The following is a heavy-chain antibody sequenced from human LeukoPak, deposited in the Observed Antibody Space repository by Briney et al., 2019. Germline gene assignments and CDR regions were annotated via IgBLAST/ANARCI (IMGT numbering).Heavy chain of an antibody. V-gene: IGHV4-34*01. CDR3: ARVFSLSYMDV. Sequence: PSETLSLTCAVYGGSFSGYYWSWIRQPPGKGLEWIGEINHSGSTNYNPSLKSRVTISVDTSKNQFSLKLSSVTAADTAVYYCARVFSLSYMDVWGKGTTVTVSS. D-gene: IGHD3-3*02. CDR2: INHSGST. J-gene: IGHJ6*03. CDR1: GGSFSGYY.